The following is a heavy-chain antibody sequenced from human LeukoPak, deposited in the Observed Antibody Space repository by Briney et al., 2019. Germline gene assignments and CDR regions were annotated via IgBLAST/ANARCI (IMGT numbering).Heavy chain of an antibody. Sequence: PGGSLRLSCAASGFTFSSYAMHWVRQAPGKGLEWVAVISYDGRKKYYADPVKGRFTISKDNSKNTLYLQMNSLRAEDTAVYYCARDGSGSKDTAMALQPDYWGQGTLVTVSS. D-gene: IGHD5-18*01. V-gene: IGHV3-30*04. CDR1: GFTFSSYA. CDR2: ISYDGRKK. CDR3: ARDGSGSKDTAMALQPDY. J-gene: IGHJ4*02.